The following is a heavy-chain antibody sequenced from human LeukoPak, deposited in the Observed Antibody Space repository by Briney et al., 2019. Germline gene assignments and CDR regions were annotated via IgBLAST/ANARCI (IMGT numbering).Heavy chain of an antibody. CDR2: INPNSGGT. CDR1: GYTFTVYY. Sequence: ASVTVSCKASGYTFTVYYMHWVRQAPGQGLEWMGWINPNSGGTNYAQKFQGRVTMTRDTSISTAYMELSRLRSDDTAVYYCARGAHYHDSSEGYDYWRQGTLVTVSS. V-gene: IGHV1-2*02. J-gene: IGHJ4*02. D-gene: IGHD3-22*01. CDR3: ARGAHYHDSSEGYDY.